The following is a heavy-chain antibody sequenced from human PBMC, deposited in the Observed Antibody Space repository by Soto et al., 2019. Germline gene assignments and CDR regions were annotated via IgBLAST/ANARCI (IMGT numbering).Heavy chain of an antibody. J-gene: IGHJ4*02. V-gene: IGHV3-23*01. CDR2: ISDIGDIT. CDR3: AKDYSYDSSGVLDY. D-gene: IGHD3-22*01. Sequence: GGSLRLSCAASEFTFRSYAMSWVRQAPGEVLEWVSAISDIGDITYYADSVKGRFTISRDNSKNTLFLQMDSLRPEDTAVYFCAKDYSYDSSGVLDYWGQGTLVTVSS. CDR1: EFTFRSYA.